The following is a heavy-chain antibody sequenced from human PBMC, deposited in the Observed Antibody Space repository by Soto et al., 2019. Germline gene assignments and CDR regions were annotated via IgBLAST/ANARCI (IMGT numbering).Heavy chain of an antibody. Sequence: QVQLVQSGAGVKKPGSSVKVSCKASGGTFGSYAISWVRQAPGQGLEWMGGIIPMPGTANYAQKIQGRGTIAADESTSSAYMKLSSLTSEETAVYYCARSQGFSNSIEIYYDDYYGMDVWGKGPTVTVSS. CDR1: GGTFGSYA. CDR2: IIPMPGTA. D-gene: IGHD2-2*01. J-gene: IGHJ6*04. V-gene: IGHV1-69*01. CDR3: ARSQGFSNSIEIYYDDYYGMDV.